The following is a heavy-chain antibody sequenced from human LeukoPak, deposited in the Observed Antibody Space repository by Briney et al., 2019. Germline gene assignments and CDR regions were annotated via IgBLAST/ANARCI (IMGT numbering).Heavy chain of an antibody. CDR3: ARVNGASAFDI. J-gene: IGHJ3*02. CDR2: VYSSGST. CDR1: GASINSSTYF. V-gene: IGHV4-61*02. Sequence: KPSQTLSLTCTVSGASINSSTYFWSWIRQPAGKGLEWIGRVYSSGSTNYNPSLKSRVTISVDTSKNQFSLKLSSVTAADTAVYYCARVNGASAFDIWGQGTMVTVSS.